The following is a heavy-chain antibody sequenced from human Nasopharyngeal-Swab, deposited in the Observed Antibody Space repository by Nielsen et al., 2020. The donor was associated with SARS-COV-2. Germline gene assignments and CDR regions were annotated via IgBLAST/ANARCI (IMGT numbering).Heavy chain of an antibody. J-gene: IGHJ6*02. Sequence: GGSLRLSCAASGFTVSSNYMSWVRQAPGKGLEWVSVIYSGGSTYYADPVKGRFTISRHNSKNTLYLQMNSLRAEDTAVYYCARQGPHYYYYGMDVWGQGTTVTVSS. CDR3: ARQGPHYYYYGMDV. V-gene: IGHV3-53*04. CDR1: GFTVSSNY. CDR2: IYSGGST.